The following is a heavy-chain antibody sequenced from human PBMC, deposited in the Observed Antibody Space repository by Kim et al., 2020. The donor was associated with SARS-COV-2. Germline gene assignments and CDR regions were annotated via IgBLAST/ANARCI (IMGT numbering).Heavy chain of an antibody. V-gene: IGHV3-23*01. CDR2: ISGSGGST. CDR1: GFTFSSYA. D-gene: IGHD3-3*01. Sequence: GGSLRLSCAASGFTFSSYAMSWVRQAPGKGLEWVSAISGSGGSTYYADSVKGRFTISRDNSKNTLYLQMNSLRAEDTAVYYCAKEATMALIRPRAGMDVWGQGTTVTVSS. CDR3: AKEATMALIRPRAGMDV. J-gene: IGHJ6*02.